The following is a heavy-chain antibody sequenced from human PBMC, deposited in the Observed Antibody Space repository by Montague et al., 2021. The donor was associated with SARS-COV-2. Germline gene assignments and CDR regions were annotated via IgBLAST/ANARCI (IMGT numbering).Heavy chain of an antibody. V-gene: IGHV4-39*01. J-gene: IGHJ4*02. CDR1: GGSISSTTHR. CDR3: ARHYGSSLDS. Sequence: SETLSLTCTVSGGSISSTTHRWGWIRQPPGKGLEWIGFISYSGTTFYNPSLKSRISMSVDTPKSQFPLNPTSVTAADTAVYYCARHYGSSLDSWGQGILVAVSS. D-gene: IGHD4-17*01. CDR2: ISYSGTT.